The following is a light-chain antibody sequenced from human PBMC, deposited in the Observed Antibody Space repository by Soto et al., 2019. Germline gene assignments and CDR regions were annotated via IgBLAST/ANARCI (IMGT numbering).Light chain of an antibody. CDR2: GAS. V-gene: IGKV1-39*01. Sequence: DIQMTQSPSSLSASVGDRVTITCRASQRISSYLNWYQQNPGKAPKLLIYGASTLQSRVPSRFSGSGSGTDFTLTISSLQPEDFATNFCQQSYSTPYTFGLGTKLEIK. J-gene: IGKJ2*01. CDR3: QQSYSTPYT. CDR1: QRISSY.